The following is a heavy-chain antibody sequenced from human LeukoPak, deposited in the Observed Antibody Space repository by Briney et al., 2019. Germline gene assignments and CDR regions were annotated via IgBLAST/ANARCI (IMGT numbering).Heavy chain of an antibody. Sequence: SETLSLTCTVSGYSISSGYYWGWIRQPPGKGLEWIGSIYYPGNTYYNPSLKSRVTISVDTSKNQFSLKLSSVTAADTAVYYCARERTYYDILTGYATPNWFDPWGQGTLVTVSS. J-gene: IGHJ5*02. V-gene: IGHV4-38-2*02. CDR3: ARERTYYDILTGYATPNWFDP. CDR1: GYSISSGYY. D-gene: IGHD3-9*01. CDR2: IYYPGNT.